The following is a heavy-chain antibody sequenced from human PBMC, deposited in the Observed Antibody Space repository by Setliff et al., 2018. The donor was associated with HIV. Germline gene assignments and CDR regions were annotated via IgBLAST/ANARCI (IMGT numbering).Heavy chain of an antibody. CDR1: RFTFITST. V-gene: IGHV3-53*05. Sequence: GGSLRLSCAVSRFTFITSTMNWVRQAPGKGLEWVSTIYSDGSTYHADSVKGRFTLSRDTSKNTLSLQMNTLRPEDTAVYYCARVRLYNSALDYWGQGTLVTVSS. CDR2: IYSDGST. D-gene: IGHD3-22*01. CDR3: ARVRLYNSALDY. J-gene: IGHJ4*02.